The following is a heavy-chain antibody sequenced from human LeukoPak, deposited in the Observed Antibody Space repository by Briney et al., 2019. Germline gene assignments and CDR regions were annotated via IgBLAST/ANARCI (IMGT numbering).Heavy chain of an antibody. Sequence: GGSLRLSCAASGFTFSTYTMNWVRQAPGKGLEWVSYISSRSSYIYYADSVKGRFTISRDNAKNSLYLQMNSLRAEDTAVYYCAKDHGGDYSNWGQGTLVTVSS. V-gene: IGHV3-21*01. CDR2: ISSRSSYI. CDR3: AKDHGGDYSN. D-gene: IGHD4-17*01. J-gene: IGHJ4*02. CDR1: GFTFSTYT.